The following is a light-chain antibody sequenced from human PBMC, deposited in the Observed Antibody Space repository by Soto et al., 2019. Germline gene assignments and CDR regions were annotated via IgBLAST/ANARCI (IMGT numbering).Light chain of an antibody. J-gene: IGKJ5*01. V-gene: IGKV1-39*01. Sequence: DIQMTQSPSTLAASVRDRVTITCRASQSISSYLNWYQQKPGKAPKLLIYAASSLQSGVPARFSGSGSGTDFTLTISSLQPEDFVTYYCQQSYSTPITFGQGTRLEI. CDR1: QSISSY. CDR3: QQSYSTPIT. CDR2: AAS.